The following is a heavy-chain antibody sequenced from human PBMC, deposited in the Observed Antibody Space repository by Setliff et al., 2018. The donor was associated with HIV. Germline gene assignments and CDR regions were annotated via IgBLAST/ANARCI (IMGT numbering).Heavy chain of an antibody. D-gene: IGHD6-25*01. J-gene: IGHJ4*02. Sequence: SETLSLTCTVSGGSISSRSYYWGWIRQPPGKGLEWIGSIYYSGSTYYNPSLKSRVTISVDTSKNLFSLKLSSVTAADTAVYYCARYSPRGYTLTGPYWGQGTLVTVSS. V-gene: IGHV4-39*07. CDR1: GGSISSRSYY. CDR2: IYYSGST. CDR3: ARYSPRGYTLTGPY.